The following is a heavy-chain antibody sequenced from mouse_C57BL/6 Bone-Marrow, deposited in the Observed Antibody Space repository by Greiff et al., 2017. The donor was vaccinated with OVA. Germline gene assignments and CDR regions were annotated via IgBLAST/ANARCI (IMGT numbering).Heavy chain of an antibody. CDR1: GYTFTSYG. CDR2: IYPRSGNT. V-gene: IGHV1-81*01. J-gene: IGHJ4*01. CDR3: ARAAYYAMDY. Sequence: LMESGAELARPGASVKLSCKASGYTFTSYGISWVKQRTGQGLEWIGEIYPRSGNTYYNEKFKGKATLTADKSSSTAYMELRSLTSEDSAVYFCARAAYYAMDYWGQGTSVTVSS.